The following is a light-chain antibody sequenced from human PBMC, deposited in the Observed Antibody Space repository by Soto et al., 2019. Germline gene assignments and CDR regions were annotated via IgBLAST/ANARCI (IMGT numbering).Light chain of an antibody. CDR1: QSISSY. V-gene: IGKV1-39*01. J-gene: IGKJ1*01. CDR2: AAS. Sequence: DIPMTQSPSSMSASVGDGVTIXCRASQSISSYLHWYQQKPGKAPQLLIYAASSLQSGVPSRFSGSGSGTDFTLTISSLQPEDFATYYCQQSYSTTFGQGTKVDIK. CDR3: QQSYSTT.